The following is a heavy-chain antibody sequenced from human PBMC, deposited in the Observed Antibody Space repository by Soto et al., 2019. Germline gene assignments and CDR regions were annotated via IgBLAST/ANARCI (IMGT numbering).Heavy chain of an antibody. CDR1: GYTFTGYY. CDR3: ARDSGDILTGYTDY. V-gene: IGHV1-2*02. CDR2: INPTSGGT. Sequence: QVQLVQSGAEVKKPGASVKVSCKASGYTFTGYYMHWVRQAPGQGLEWMGWINPTSGGTNYAQKFQGRVTMTRDTSISTAYMELSRLRSDDTAVYYCARDSGDILTGYTDYWGQGTLVTVSS. J-gene: IGHJ4*02. D-gene: IGHD3-9*01.